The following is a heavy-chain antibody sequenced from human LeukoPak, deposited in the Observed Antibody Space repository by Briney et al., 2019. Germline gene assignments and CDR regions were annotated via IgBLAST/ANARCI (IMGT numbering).Heavy chain of an antibody. Sequence: GGSLRLSCAASGFTFSTYSMNWVRQAPGKGLEWLSSISSGSTYIFYADSVKGRFTISRDNAKNSLYLQMNSLRAEDTAVYYCARMRSYYNNWSDYWGQGTLVTVSS. CDR2: ISSGSTYI. J-gene: IGHJ4*02. D-gene: IGHD1-1*01. CDR3: ARMRSYYNNWSDY. V-gene: IGHV3-21*01. CDR1: GFTFSTYS.